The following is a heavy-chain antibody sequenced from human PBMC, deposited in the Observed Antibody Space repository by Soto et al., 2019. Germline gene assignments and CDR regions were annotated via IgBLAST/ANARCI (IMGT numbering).Heavy chain of an antibody. CDR2: IDPSDSQT. Sequence: GESLKISCKGSGYSFAGYWITWVRQKPGKGLEWMGRIDPSDSQTYYSPSFRGHVTISVTKSITTVFLQWSSLRASDTAMYYCARQIYDSHKGPNCQYYFDSWGQGTTVTVSS. D-gene: IGHD5-12*01. CDR3: ARQIYDSHKGPNCQYYFDS. V-gene: IGHV5-10-1*01. CDR1: GYSFAGYW. J-gene: IGHJ4*02.